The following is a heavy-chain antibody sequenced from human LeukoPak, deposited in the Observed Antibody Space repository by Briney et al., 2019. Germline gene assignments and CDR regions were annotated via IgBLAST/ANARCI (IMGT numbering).Heavy chain of an antibody. CDR3: VSPYYYGSGSYYFGAVDI. CDR2: IYPGDSDT. J-gene: IGHJ3*02. CDR1: GYSFTSYW. V-gene: IGHV5-51*01. Sequence: GESLKISCRASGYSFTSYWIGWVRQMPGKGLEWMGIIYPGDSDTKYSPSFQGHVTMSADKSISTAYLQWSSLKASDTAMYYCVSPYYYGSGSYYFGAVDIWGQGTVVTVSS. D-gene: IGHD3-10*01.